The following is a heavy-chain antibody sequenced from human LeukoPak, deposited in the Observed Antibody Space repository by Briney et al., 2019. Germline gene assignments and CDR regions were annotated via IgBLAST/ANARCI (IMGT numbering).Heavy chain of an antibody. V-gene: IGHV3-23*01. CDR3: AASTTAYYDILTGYYNLHYYYMDV. CDR1: GFTFSSYA. CDR2: ISGSGGST. J-gene: IGHJ6*03. D-gene: IGHD3-9*01. Sequence: GGSLRLSCAASGFTFSSYAMSWVRQAPGNGLEWVSAISGSGGSTYYADSVKGRFTISRDNSKNTLYLQMNSLRAEDTAVYYCAASTTAYYDILTGYYNLHYYYMDVWGKGTTVTVSS.